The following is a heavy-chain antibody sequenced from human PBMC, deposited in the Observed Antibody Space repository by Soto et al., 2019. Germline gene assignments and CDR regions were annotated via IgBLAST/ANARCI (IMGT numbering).Heavy chain of an antibody. CDR1: GGTFSSYA. Sequence: GASVKVSCKASGGTFSSYAISWVRQAPGQGLEWMGGIIPIFGTANYAQKFQGRVTITADESTSTAYMELSSLRSEDTAVYYCARGDPGTRPYDFWSGYPPPGPYYYFDYWGQGTLVTVSS. D-gene: IGHD3-3*01. CDR3: ARGDPGTRPYDFWSGYPPPGPYYYFDY. V-gene: IGHV1-69*13. J-gene: IGHJ4*02. CDR2: IIPIFGTA.